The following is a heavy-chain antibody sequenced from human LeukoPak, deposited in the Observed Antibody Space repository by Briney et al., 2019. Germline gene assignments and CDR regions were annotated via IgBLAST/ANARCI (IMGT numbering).Heavy chain of an antibody. V-gene: IGHV1-46*01. J-gene: IGHJ4*02. CDR1: GYTFTSYY. Sequence: ASVKVSCKASGYTFTSYYMHWVRQAPGQGLEWMGIINPSGGSTSYAQKFQGRVTITTDESTSTAYMELSSLRSEDTAVYYCATRQTRRDGYNWAPSDYWGQGTLVTVSS. D-gene: IGHD5-24*01. CDR3: ATRQTRRDGYNWAPSDY. CDR2: INPSGGST.